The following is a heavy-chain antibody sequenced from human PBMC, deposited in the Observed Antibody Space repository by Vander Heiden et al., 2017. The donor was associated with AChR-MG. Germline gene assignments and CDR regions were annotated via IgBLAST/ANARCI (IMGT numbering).Heavy chain of an antibody. J-gene: IGHJ6*03. CDR2: MYPRDFEI. CDR1: GYSFSSYW. Sequence: EVQLVQSGAEVKKAGEALKISCKGSGYSFSSYWIGWVRQKPGKGLEWMAIMYPRDFEIRYNPSFEGQVTISADKFASTAYLQWSSLKASDTAIYFCARQGGRNGAPYYYYFMDVWGNGTAVSVSS. V-gene: IGHV5-51*01. D-gene: IGHD1-1*01. CDR3: ARQGGRNGAPYYYYFMDV.